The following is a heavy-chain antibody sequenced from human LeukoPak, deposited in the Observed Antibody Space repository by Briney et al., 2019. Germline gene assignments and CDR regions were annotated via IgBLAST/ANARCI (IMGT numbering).Heavy chain of an antibody. CDR1: GFSLSTSGVG. V-gene: IGHV2-5*01. J-gene: IGHJ4*02. CDR2: IYWNDDK. D-gene: IGHD3-10*01. CDR3: AHSRITMVRGVIILPRFDY. Sequence: SGPTLVNPTQTLTLTCTFSGFSLSTSGVGVGWIRQPPGKALEWLALIYWNDDKRYSPSLKSRLTITKDTSKNQVALTMTNMDPVDTATYYCAHSRITMVRGVIILPRFDYWGQGTLVTVSS.